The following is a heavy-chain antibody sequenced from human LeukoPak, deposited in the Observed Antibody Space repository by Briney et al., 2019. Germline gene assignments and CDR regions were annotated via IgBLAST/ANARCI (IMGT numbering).Heavy chain of an antibody. Sequence: PSETLSLTCTVSGGSISSYYWGWIRQPPGKGLEWIGSIYYSGSTYYNPSLKNRVTISVDTSKNQVSLYLTSVTAADTAMYFCARSFSEKFYFESWGQGTLVTVSS. CDR3: ARSFSEKFYFES. CDR2: IYYSGST. D-gene: IGHD1-26*01. J-gene: IGHJ4*02. CDR1: GGSISSYY. V-gene: IGHV4-39*07.